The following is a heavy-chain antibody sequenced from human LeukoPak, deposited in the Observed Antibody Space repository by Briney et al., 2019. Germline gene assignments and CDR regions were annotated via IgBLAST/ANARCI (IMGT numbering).Heavy chain of an antibody. J-gene: IGHJ3*02. V-gene: IGHV1-2*02. Sequence: ASVKVSCKASGYTFTDYHMHWVRQAPGQGLEWMGWINRNSGDTNYAQKFQGRVTMTRDTSISTVYMELSRLRSDDTAVYYCARAKVYDNSGGDVFHIWGQGTMVTVSS. CDR2: INRNSGDT. CDR1: GYTFTDYH. CDR3: ARAKVYDNSGGDVFHI. D-gene: IGHD3-22*01.